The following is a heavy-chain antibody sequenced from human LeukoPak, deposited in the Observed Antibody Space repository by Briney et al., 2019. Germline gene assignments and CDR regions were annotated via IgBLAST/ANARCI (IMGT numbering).Heavy chain of an antibody. Sequence: SETLSLTCTVSGYSISSGYYWGWIRQPPGKGLEWIGSIYHSGSTYYNSSLKSRVTISVDKSKNQSSLKLSSVTAADTAVYYCARVVYSFYFDYWGQGTLVTVSS. CDR2: IYHSGST. D-gene: IGHD4-11*01. CDR1: GYSISSGYY. V-gene: IGHV4-38-2*02. CDR3: ARVVYSFYFDY. J-gene: IGHJ4*02.